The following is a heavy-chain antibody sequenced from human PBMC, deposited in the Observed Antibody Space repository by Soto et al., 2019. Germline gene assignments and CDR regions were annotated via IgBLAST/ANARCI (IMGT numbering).Heavy chain of an antibody. Sequence: ASVKVSCKASGYTFTSYGISWVRQAPGQGLEWMGWISAYNGNTNYAQKLQGRVTMTTDTSTSTAYMELRSLRSDDTAVYYCARVDGSGTYYYNEYWGQGTRVTVSS. J-gene: IGHJ4*02. D-gene: IGHD3-10*01. V-gene: IGHV1-18*01. CDR3: ARVDGSGTYYYNEY. CDR2: ISAYNGNT. CDR1: GYTFTSYG.